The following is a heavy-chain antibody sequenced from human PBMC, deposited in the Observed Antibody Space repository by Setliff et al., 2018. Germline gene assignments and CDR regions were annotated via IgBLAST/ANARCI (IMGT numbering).Heavy chain of an antibody. CDR1: DDSFTSSRYY. V-gene: IGHV4-39*01. CDR2: ISYSGTP. Sequence: SETLSLTCTVSDDSFTSSRYYWGWIRQAPGSGLEWIGSISYSGTPYYNASVESRVTISIDTSRNQFSLELRSVTVADTATYYCVRPGGTTVVARHFDYWGSRLLVTVSS. J-gene: IGHJ4*01. D-gene: IGHD2-15*01. CDR3: VRPGGTTVVARHFDY.